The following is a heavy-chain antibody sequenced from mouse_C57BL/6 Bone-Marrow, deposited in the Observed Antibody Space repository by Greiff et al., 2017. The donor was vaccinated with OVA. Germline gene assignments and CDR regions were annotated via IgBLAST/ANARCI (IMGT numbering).Heavy chain of an antibody. CDR1: GYTFTDYY. D-gene: IGHD1-1*01. J-gene: IGHJ2*01. CDR3: ARGYSSSDIDY. Sequence: VQLQESGPELVKPGASVKLSCKASGYTFTDYYIHWVKQRPGRGLEWIGWIYPGSGGTKYNEKFKGKATLTVDKSSSTAYMQLSSLTSEDSAVYYGARGYSSSDIDYWGQGTTLTVSS. V-gene: IGHV1-84*01. CDR2: IYPGSGGT.